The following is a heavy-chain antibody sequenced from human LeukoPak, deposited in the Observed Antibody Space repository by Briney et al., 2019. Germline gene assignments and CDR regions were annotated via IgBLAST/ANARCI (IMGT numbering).Heavy chain of an antibody. CDR2: INPNSGGT. CDR1: GYTFTSYG. J-gene: IGHJ4*02. CDR3: ARGPLVVVVAATSKTRTFDY. Sequence: ASVKVSCKASGYTFTSYGISWVRQAPGQGLEWMGWINPNSGGTNYAQKFQGRVTMTRDTSISTAYMELSRLRSDDTAVYYCARGPLVVVVAATSKTRTFDYWGQGTLVTVSS. V-gene: IGHV1-2*02. D-gene: IGHD2-15*01.